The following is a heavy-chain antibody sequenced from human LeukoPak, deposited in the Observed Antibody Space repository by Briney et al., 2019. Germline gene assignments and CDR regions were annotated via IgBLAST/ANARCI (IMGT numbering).Heavy chain of an antibody. Sequence: GGSLRLSCAASGFTVSSNYMSWVRQAPGKGLEWVSVIYSGGSTYYADSVKGRFTISRDNSKNTLYLQMNSLRAEDTAVYYCARDGPRAFGGELLRGNWFDPWGQGTLVTVSS. V-gene: IGHV3-53*01. CDR2: IYSGGST. D-gene: IGHD1-26*01. CDR1: GFTVSSNY. CDR3: ARDGPRAFGGELLRGNWFDP. J-gene: IGHJ5*02.